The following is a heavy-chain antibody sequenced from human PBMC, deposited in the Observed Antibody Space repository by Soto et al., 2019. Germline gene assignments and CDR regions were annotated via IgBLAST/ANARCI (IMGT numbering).Heavy chain of an antibody. V-gene: IGHV4-34*01. CDR2: INHSGST. CDR3: ARGLPSHWNLDYYGMDV. J-gene: IGHJ6*02. D-gene: IGHD1-7*01. Sequence: SXTLSLTCAVYGGSLSGYYWSWIRQPPVNGLEWIGEINHSGSTNYNPSLKSRVTISVDTSKNQFSLKLSSVTAADTAVYYCARGLPSHWNLDYYGMDVWGQGTTVTVSS. CDR1: GGSLSGYY.